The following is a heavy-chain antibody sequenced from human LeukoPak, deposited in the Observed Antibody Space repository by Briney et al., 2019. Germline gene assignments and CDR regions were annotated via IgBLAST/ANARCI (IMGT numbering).Heavy chain of an antibody. V-gene: IGHV3-48*03. Sequence: GGSLRLSCAASGFTFSSYEMNWVRQAPGKGLEWVSYISSSGSTIYYADSVKGRFTISRDNAKNSLYLQMNSLRAEDTAVYYCTTEPPMDFFVVIPAWGQGTLVTVSS. D-gene: IGHD2-2*01. CDR1: GFTFSSYE. CDR3: TTEPPMDFFVVIPA. J-gene: IGHJ5*02. CDR2: ISSSGSTI.